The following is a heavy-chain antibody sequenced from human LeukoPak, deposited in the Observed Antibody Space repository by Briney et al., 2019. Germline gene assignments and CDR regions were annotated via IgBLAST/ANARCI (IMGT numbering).Heavy chain of an antibody. Sequence: GGSLRLFCAASGFTFSSYWMSWVRQAPGKGLELVANIKQDRSEKYYVDSVKGRFTISRDNAKNSLYLQMNSLRAEDTAVYYCARLREIPVFGVVTKSTSYFDYWGQGTLVTVSS. CDR3: ARLREIPVFGVVTKSTSYFDY. J-gene: IGHJ4*02. CDR1: GFTFSSYW. V-gene: IGHV3-7*01. CDR2: IKQDRSEK. D-gene: IGHD3-3*01.